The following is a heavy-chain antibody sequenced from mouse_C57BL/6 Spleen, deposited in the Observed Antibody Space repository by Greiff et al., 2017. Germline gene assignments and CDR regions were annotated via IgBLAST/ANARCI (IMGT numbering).Heavy chain of an antibody. J-gene: IGHJ4*01. CDR2: ISSGSSTI. V-gene: IGHV5-17*01. CDR1: GFTFSDYG. Sequence: DVHLVESGGGLVKPGGSLKLSCAASGFTFSDYGMHWVRQAPEKGLEWVAYISSGSSTIYYADTVKGRFTISRDNAKNTLFLQMTSLRSEDTAMYYCARGYSNYEDYAMDYWGQGTSVTVSS. D-gene: IGHD2-5*01. CDR3: ARGYSNYEDYAMDY.